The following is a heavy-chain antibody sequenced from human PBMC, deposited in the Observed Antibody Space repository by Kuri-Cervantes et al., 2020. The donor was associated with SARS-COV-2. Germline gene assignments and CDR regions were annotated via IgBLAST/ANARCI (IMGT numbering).Heavy chain of an antibody. CDR2: IIPFFGTP. Sequence: SVKVSCKASGGTFTTYGFTWVRQAPGQGLEWMGGIIPFFGTPNYAQKFEGRVTITADESTSTAYMELSSLRFEDTAVYYCARGGNNWGFSQDYWGQGTLVTVSS. CDR1: GGTFTTYG. J-gene: IGHJ4*02. D-gene: IGHD7-27*01. V-gene: IGHV1-69*13. CDR3: ARGGNNWGFSQDY.